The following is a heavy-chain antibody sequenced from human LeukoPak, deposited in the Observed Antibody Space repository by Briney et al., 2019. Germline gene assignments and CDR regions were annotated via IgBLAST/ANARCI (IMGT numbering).Heavy chain of an antibody. CDR3: ARHVYGRHQLQAYHFDY. J-gene: IGHJ4*02. Sequence: SETLSLTCDVSGYSISSGHYCGWIRQSPGKGLEWIASMYNSGSTYFKSSLKSRVTISLDTPKNQFSLTLNSVTAADTAVYYCARHVYGRHQLQAYHFDYWGQGILVTVPS. CDR1: GYSISSGHY. CDR2: MYNSGST. V-gene: IGHV4-38-2*01. D-gene: IGHD2-2*01.